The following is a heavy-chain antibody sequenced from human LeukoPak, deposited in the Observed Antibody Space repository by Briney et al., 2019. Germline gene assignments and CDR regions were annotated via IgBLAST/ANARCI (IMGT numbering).Heavy chain of an antibody. CDR2: INSDGSST. CDR3: ARDFATYYYDSSGYSTYYCYYYMDV. CDR1: GFTFDNYN. V-gene: IGHV3-74*01. Sequence: GGSLRLSCAASGFTFDNYNMHWVRQAPGKGLVWVSRINSDGSSTSYADSVKGRFTISRDNAKNTLYLQMNSLRAEDTAVYYCARDFATYYYDSSGYSTYYCYYYMDVWGKGTTVTVSS. D-gene: IGHD3-22*01. J-gene: IGHJ6*03.